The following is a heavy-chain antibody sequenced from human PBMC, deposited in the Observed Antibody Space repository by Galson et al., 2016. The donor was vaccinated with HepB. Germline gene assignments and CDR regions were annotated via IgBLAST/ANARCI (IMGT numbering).Heavy chain of an antibody. CDR1: GGTSSTYG. CDR2: TNPIFGTI. J-gene: IGHJ4*02. D-gene: IGHD5-18*01. CDR3: ATESETRGYAHGFEY. Sequence: SVKVSCKASGGTSSTYGINWVRQAPGQGLEWMGGTNPIFGTISYAEKFKGRVTMTADESTKTDYMELSRLTSEDTAVYYCATESETRGYAHGFEYGGQGTLVTVSS. V-gene: IGHV1-69*13.